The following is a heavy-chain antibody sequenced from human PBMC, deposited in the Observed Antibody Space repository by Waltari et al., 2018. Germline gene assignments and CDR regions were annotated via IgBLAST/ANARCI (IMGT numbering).Heavy chain of an antibody. CDR3: ARAVEYYDFWSGYYRLTGGDAFDI. CDR1: GYSISRGYY. CDR2: IYHSGST. Sequence: QVQLQESGPGLVKPSETLSLTCAVSGYSISRGYYWGWIRQPPGKGLEWIGSIYHSGSTYYNPSLKSRVTISVDTSKNQFSLKLSSVTAADTAVYYCARAVEYYDFWSGYYRLTGGDAFDIWGQGTMVTVSS. V-gene: IGHV4-38-2*01. D-gene: IGHD3-3*01. J-gene: IGHJ3*02.